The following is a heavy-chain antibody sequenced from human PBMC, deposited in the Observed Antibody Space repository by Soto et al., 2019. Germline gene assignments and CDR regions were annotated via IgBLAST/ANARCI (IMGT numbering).Heavy chain of an antibody. J-gene: IGHJ6*02. CDR2: IIPIFGTA. Sequence: ASVKVSCKASGGTFSSYAISWVRQAPGQGLEWMGGIIPIFGTANYAQKFQGRVTITADESTSTAYMELSSLRSEDTAVYYCARAFIEWPPGGIAVAGYYGMDVWGQGTTVTVSS. D-gene: IGHD6-19*01. V-gene: IGHV1-69*13. CDR3: ARAFIEWPPGGIAVAGYYGMDV. CDR1: GGTFSSYA.